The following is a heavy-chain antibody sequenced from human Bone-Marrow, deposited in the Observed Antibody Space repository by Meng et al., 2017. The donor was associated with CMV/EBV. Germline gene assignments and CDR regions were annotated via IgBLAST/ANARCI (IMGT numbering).Heavy chain of an antibody. D-gene: IGHD6-19*01. CDR1: GYTFTSYY. V-gene: IGHV1-18*04. CDR3: ARILSGWPNDAFDI. CDR2: ISAYNGNT. J-gene: IGHJ3*02. Sequence: ASVKVSCKASGYTFTSYYMHWVRQAPGQGLEWMGWISAYNGNTNYAQKLQGRVTMTTDTSTSTAYMELRSLRSDDTAVYYCARILSGWPNDAFDIWGQGTMVTVSS.